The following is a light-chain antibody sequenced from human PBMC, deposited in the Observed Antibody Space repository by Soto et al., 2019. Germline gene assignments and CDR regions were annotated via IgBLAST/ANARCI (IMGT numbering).Light chain of an antibody. V-gene: IGLV2-14*03. Sequence: QSALTQPASVSGSPGQSITISCTGSSSDVGGYDFVSWYQHHPGKAPRLMIFDVSNRPSAVSNRFSGSKSGNTASLTISGLQADDEGDYYCASYTSRSTLVFGTGTKVTVL. CDR3: ASYTSRSTLV. CDR1: SSDVGGYDF. CDR2: DVS. J-gene: IGLJ1*01.